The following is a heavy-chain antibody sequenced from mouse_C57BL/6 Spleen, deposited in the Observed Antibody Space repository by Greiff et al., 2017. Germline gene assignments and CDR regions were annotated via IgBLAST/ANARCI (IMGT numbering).Heavy chain of an antibody. CDR1: GFSLSTSGMG. CDR2: IYWDDDK. Sequence: QVQLKESGPGILQSSQTLSLTCSFSGFSLSTSGMGVSWIRQPSGKGLEWLAHIYWDDDKRYNPSLKSRLTISKDTSRNQVFLKITSVDTADTATYYCAREPYYYGSSYFDYWGQGTTLTVSS. D-gene: IGHD1-1*01. CDR3: AREPYYYGSSYFDY. V-gene: IGHV8-12*01. J-gene: IGHJ2*01.